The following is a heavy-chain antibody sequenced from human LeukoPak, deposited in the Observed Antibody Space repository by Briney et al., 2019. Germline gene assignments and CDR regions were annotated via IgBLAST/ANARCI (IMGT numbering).Heavy chain of an antibody. Sequence: SETLSLTCTVSGGSISSSSYYWGWIRQPPGKGLEWIGSIYYSGSTYYNPSLKSRGTISVDTSKNQFSLKLSSVTAADTAVYYCARSSEYSGGYYGEGAFDIWGQGTMVTVSS. CDR1: GGSISSSSYY. J-gene: IGHJ3*02. CDR2: IYYSGST. D-gene: IGHD1-26*01. CDR3: ARSSEYSGGYYGEGAFDI. V-gene: IGHV4-39*01.